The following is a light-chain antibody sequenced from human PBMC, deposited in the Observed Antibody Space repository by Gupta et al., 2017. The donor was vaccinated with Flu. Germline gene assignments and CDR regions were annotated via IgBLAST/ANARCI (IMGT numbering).Light chain of an antibody. Sequence: SLGERATINCKSSQSGSDDAREKNYLAWYQQKPGQPPKVLINWASSRESGVPDRFSGSGSGTDFILTINRLQAEDVAVYYCKQYERMPYTFGRGTKVEIK. CDR3: KQYERMPYT. V-gene: IGKV4-1*01. CDR2: WAS. CDR1: QSGSDDAREKNY. J-gene: IGKJ2*01.